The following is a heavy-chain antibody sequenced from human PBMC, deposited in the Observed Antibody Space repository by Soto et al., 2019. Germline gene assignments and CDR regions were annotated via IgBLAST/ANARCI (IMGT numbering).Heavy chain of an antibody. CDR1: GFTFSSYA. D-gene: IGHD1-26*01. CDR2: ISGSGGST. Sequence: EVQLLESGGGLVQPGGSLRLSCAASGFTFSSYAMSWVRQAPGKGLEWVSAISGSGGSTYYADSVKGRFTIARDNSRNTLYLQMGGLRAEDTAVYYCANTRPSGGWGLGYFDYWGQGTLVTVSS. J-gene: IGHJ4*02. CDR3: ANTRPSGGWGLGYFDY. V-gene: IGHV3-23*01.